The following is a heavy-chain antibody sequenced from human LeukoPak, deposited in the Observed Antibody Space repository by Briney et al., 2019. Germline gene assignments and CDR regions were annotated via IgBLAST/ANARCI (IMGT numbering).Heavy chain of an antibody. Sequence: ASVKVSCKASGYTFTGYYMHWVRQAPGQGLEWMGWINPNSGGTNYAQKFQGRVTMTRDTSISTAYMELSRLRSDDTAVYYCARDGLRFLKSPSHYDYWGQGTLVTVSS. D-gene: IGHD3-3*01. J-gene: IGHJ4*02. CDR2: INPNSGGT. V-gene: IGHV1-2*02. CDR1: GYTFTGYY. CDR3: ARDGLRFLKSPSHYDY.